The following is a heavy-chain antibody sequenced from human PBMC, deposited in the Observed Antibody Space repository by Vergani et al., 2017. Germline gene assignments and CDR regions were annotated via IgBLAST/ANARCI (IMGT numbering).Heavy chain of an antibody. CDR3: AKDELRRYSWNDVTADY. V-gene: IGHV3-30*02. Sequence: QVQLVESGGGVVQPGGSLRLSCAASGFTFSSYGMHWVRQAPGKGLEWVAFIRYDGSNKYYADSVKGRFTISRDNSKNTLYLQMNSLRAEDTAVYYCAKDELRRYSWNDVTADYWGQGTLVTVSS. CDR2: IRYDGSNK. CDR1: GFTFSSYG. J-gene: IGHJ4*02. D-gene: IGHD1-1*01.